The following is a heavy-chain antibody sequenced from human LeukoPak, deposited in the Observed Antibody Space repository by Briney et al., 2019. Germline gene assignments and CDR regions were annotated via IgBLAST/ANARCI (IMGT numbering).Heavy chain of an antibody. J-gene: IGHJ4*02. D-gene: IGHD6-13*01. V-gene: IGHV4-34*01. CDR2: IYESGTT. CDR3: ARGSSSWYIQELFYFDY. Sequence: SETLSLTCAVYGESLNSYYWSWVRQPPGEGLEWIGVIYESGTTEYNPSLKSRVTISMVPSKQQFSLSLSSVTAADTAVYYCARGSSSWYIQELFYFDYWGQGTLVTVSS. CDR1: GESLNSYY.